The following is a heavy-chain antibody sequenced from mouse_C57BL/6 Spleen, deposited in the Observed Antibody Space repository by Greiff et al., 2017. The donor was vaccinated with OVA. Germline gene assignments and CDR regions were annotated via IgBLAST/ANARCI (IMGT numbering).Heavy chain of an antibody. D-gene: IGHD1-1*01. CDR2: IDPSDSYT. CDR1: GYTFTSYW. J-gene: IGHJ1*03. V-gene: IGHV1-59*01. Sequence: QVQLQQPGAELVRPGTSVKLSCKASGYTFTSYWMHWVKQRPGHGLEWIGVIDPSDSYTNYNQKFKGKATLTVDTSSSTAYMQLSSLTSEDSAVYYCARRTVVATDWYFDVWGTGTTVTVSS. CDR3: ARRTVVATDWYFDV.